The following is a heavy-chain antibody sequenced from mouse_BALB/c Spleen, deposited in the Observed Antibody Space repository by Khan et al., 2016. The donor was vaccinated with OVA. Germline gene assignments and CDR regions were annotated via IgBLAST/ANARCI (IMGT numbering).Heavy chain of an antibody. J-gene: IGHJ2*01. D-gene: IGHD1-1*01. CDR3: ATSYFYGYYFDY. CDR2: ISGDSNTI. CDR1: GFTFSSYG. Sequence: EVELVESGGGLVQPGGSRKLSCAASGFTFSSYGMHWVRQAPERGLEWVAYISGDSNTIYYVATVKGRFTISRDNPRNPLFLQMTSLMSEDTAMYYCATSYFYGYYFDYWGPGTTLTVSS. V-gene: IGHV5-17*02.